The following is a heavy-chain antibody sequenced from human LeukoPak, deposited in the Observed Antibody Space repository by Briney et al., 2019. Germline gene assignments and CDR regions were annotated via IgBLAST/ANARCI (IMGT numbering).Heavy chain of an antibody. J-gene: IGHJ3*02. Sequence: GASVKVSCKASGYTFTRYPINWVRQAPGQGLEWMGWINTNTGNPTYAQGFTGRFVFSLDTSVSTAYLEISSLKAEDSAVYYCARVSRWQGDAFDIWGQGTMVTVSS. CDR3: ARVSRWQGDAFDI. D-gene: IGHD4-23*01. CDR1: GYTFTRYP. CDR2: INTNTGNP. V-gene: IGHV7-4-1*02.